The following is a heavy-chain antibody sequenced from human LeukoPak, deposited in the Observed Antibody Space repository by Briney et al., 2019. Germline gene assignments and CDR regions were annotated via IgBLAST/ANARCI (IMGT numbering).Heavy chain of an antibody. Sequence: PGGSLRLSCAASGFTFSSYAMSWVRQAPGKGLEWVSAISGSGGSTYYADSVKGRFTISRDNSKNTLYLQMNSLRAEDTAVYYCAKGSNGWLQSFNSFDYWGQGTLVTVSS. V-gene: IGHV3-23*01. CDR3: AKGSNGWLQSFNSFDY. CDR2: ISGSGGST. D-gene: IGHD5-24*01. CDR1: GFTFSSYA. J-gene: IGHJ4*02.